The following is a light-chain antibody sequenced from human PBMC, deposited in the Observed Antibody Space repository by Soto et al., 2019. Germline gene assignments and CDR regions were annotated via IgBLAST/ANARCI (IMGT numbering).Light chain of an antibody. Sequence: EIVLTQSPATLSLSPGERATLSCRASQSVSVSLAWYQQKLGQAPRLLIYDASNRATGIPARFSGSGSGTDFTLTISSLEPEDFAVYYCQHRSDWPSFGGGTKVEIK. CDR3: QHRSDWPS. J-gene: IGKJ4*01. CDR2: DAS. V-gene: IGKV3-11*01. CDR1: QSVSVS.